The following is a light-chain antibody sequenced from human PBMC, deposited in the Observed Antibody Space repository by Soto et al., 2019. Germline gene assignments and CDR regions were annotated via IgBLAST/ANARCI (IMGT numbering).Light chain of an antibody. CDR1: SSDVGGYNF. Sequence: QSALTQPASVSGSPGQSITISCTGTSSDVGGYNFVSWYQQHPGKAPKLMIYDVSNRPSGVSNRFSGSKSGKTASLTISGREAEDEADYYCSSYTNSNTRVLFGGGTKLTVL. CDR3: SSYTNSNTRVL. V-gene: IGLV2-14*01. J-gene: IGLJ2*01. CDR2: DVS.